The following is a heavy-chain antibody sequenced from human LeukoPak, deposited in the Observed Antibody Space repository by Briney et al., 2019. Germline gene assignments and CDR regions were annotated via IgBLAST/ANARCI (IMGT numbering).Heavy chain of an antibody. V-gene: IGHV3-74*01. CDR3: ARVSSLWAFDC. D-gene: IGHD2-21*01. J-gene: IGHJ4*02. Sequence: GGSLRLSCAASGFTFSTYWMHWVSQIPGEGLVWVSRIRPDGSTTAYADSVRGRFTISRDNARNTLYLQLTSLGAEDTAIYYCARVSSLWAFDCWGQGTLVTVSS. CDR1: GFTFSTYW. CDR2: IRPDGSTT.